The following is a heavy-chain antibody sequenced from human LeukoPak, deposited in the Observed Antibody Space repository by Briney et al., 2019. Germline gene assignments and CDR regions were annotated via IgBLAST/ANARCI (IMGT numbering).Heavy chain of an antibody. CDR1: GGSFSGYY. V-gene: IGHV4-34*01. D-gene: IGHD3-10*01. Sequence: SETLSLNCAVYGGSFSGYYWSWLRQPPGKGLEWIGEINHSGSTNYNQSLKSRVTISVDTSKNQFSLKLSSVTAADTAMYYCARNYGSGSYYWFDPWGQGTLVTVSS. CDR3: ARNYGSGSYYWFDP. J-gene: IGHJ5*02. CDR2: INHSGST.